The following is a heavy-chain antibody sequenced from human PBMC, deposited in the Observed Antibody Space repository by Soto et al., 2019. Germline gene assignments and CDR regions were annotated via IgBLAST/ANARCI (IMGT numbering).Heavy chain of an antibody. CDR2: SYWDDDK. D-gene: IGHD1-1*01. CDR1: GFSLTTTEVA. V-gene: IGHV2-5*02. CDR3: AISGPIATVAFDS. J-gene: IGHJ4*02. Sequence: QITLKESGPSLVNPTQSLTLTCSFSGFSLTTTEVAVGWIRQPPGKALEWLALSYWDDDKRYSPSLKSSLTITNETAKIQVVLTITNVHPEDTATHFCAISGPIATVAFDSWGQGLLVTVSS.